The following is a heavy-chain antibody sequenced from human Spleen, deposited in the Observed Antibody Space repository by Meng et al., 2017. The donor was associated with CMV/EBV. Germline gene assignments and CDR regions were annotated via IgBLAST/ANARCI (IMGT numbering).Heavy chain of an antibody. J-gene: IGHJ4*02. CDR2: AYYTGNT. CDR3: ARGLYNWDDLTFDY. D-gene: IGHD1-20*01. V-gene: IGHV4-59*02. Sequence: SETLSLTCTVSGGSVSSYYWGWIRQPPGKGLEWIGYAYYTGNTNYNPSLKSRVTISVDRSRRQFSLKLTSVTAADTAVYYCARGLYNWDDLTFDYWGQGMLVTVSS. CDR1: GGSVSSYY.